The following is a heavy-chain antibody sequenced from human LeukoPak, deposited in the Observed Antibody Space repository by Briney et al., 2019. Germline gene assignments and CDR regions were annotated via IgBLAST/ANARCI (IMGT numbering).Heavy chain of an antibody. D-gene: IGHD3-22*01. J-gene: IGHJ4*02. CDR3: ARRNYYDSTGYYNN. Sequence: SETLSLTCAVSGGSISSDNWWSWVRQPPGKGLEWVGEIHQGGSTNYNPSLKSRVTITVDKSKSQFSLKLGSVTAADTAVYYCARRNYYDSTGYYNNWGRGTLVTVSS. CDR1: GGSISSDNW. V-gene: IGHV4-4*02. CDR2: IHQGGST.